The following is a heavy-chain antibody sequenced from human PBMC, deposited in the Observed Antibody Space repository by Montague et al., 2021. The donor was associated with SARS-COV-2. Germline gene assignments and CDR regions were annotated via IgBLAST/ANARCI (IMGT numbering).Heavy chain of an antibody. J-gene: IGHJ6*02. CDR2: INHYGST. Sequence: SETLSLTCAVYGGSFSGNYWSWIRQPPGKGQEWIGEINHYGSTNYNPSLKSRVTMSVDTSKNQFSLKLSSVTAADTAVYYCARGLPVTTLFYYFGMDVWGQGTTVTVSS. CDR1: GGSFSGNY. V-gene: IGHV4-34*01. D-gene: IGHD4-11*01. CDR3: ARGLPVTTLFYYFGMDV.